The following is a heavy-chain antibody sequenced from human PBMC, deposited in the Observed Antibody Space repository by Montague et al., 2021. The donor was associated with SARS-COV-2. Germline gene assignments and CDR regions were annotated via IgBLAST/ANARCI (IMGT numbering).Heavy chain of an antibody. CDR3: TRDYRSIVGDGLDI. D-gene: IGHD3-16*02. CDR2: ISTSAYTT. J-gene: IGHJ3*02. Sequence: SLRLSCAASGFTFSNYDMNWVRQAPGKGPEWVSYISTSAYTTSYADSVKGRFTSSRDNGKNSLYLQMNSLRVEDTAVYYCTRDYRSIVGDGLDIWGQGAKVTVSS. V-gene: IGHV3-48*03. CDR1: GFTFSNYD.